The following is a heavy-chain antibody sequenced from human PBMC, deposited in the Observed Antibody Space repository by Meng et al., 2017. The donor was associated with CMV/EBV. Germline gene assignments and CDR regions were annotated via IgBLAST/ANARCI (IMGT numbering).Heavy chain of an antibody. CDR2: IYSGGST. Sequence: VALLESGGGLVQAGGSLRLSCAASGFTVSSNYMSWVRQAPGKGLEWVSVIYSGGSTYYADSVKGRFTISRDNSKNTLYLQMNSLRAEDTAVYYCASMVYAIGDYWGQGTLVTVSS. V-gene: IGHV3-66*01. CDR1: GFTVSSNY. J-gene: IGHJ4*02. D-gene: IGHD2-8*01. CDR3: ASMVYAIGDY.